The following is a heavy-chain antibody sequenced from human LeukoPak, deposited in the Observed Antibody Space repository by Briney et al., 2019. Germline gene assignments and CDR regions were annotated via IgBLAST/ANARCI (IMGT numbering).Heavy chain of an antibody. CDR1: GFSISNSA. J-gene: IGHJ4*02. CDR3: AKGAYYYIEMGYFVY. D-gene: IGHD5-12*01. Sequence: PGGSLRLSCAASGFSISNSAMSWVRQAPGKGLEWVSLIVASSGSTFYADSVKGRFTISRDSSKNTLYLQMNSLGAEGMAVYYCAKGAYYYIEMGYFVYWGQRTLVTVSS. V-gene: IGHV3-23*01. CDR2: IVASSGST.